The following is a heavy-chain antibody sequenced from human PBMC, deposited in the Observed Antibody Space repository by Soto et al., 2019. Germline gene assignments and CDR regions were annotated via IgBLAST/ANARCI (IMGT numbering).Heavy chain of an antibody. CDR2: IYYSGST. D-gene: IGHD2-21*01. Sequence: SETLSLTCTVSGGSISSSSYYWGWIRQPPGKGLEWIGSIYYSGSTYYNPSLKSRVTISVDTSKNQFSLKLSSVTAADTAVYYCARQGNVVVDWYFDLWGRGTLVTVSS. CDR3: ARQGNVVVDWYFDL. J-gene: IGHJ2*01. CDR1: GGSISSSSYY. V-gene: IGHV4-39*01.